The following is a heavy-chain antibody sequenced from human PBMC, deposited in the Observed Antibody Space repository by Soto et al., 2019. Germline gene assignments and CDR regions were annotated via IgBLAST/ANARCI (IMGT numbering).Heavy chain of an antibody. J-gene: IGHJ6*02. CDR1: GYTFSNYA. Sequence: VQLLESGRGLVQTGGSLRLSCAAAGYTFSNYALTWVRQSPGKGLEWVSTFSGSGGSTYYADSVRGRFTISRDNSKNTLFLQMNSLRVEDTAIYYCARDWTGDTCPCLDVWGQGTTVSVSS. CDR3: ARDWTGDTCPCLDV. D-gene: IGHD3-3*01. V-gene: IGHV3-23*01. CDR2: FSGSGGST.